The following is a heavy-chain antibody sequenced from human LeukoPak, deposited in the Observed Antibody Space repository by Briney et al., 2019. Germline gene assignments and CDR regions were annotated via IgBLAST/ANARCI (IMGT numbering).Heavy chain of an antibody. CDR3: ARDHVAVAGCIDY. J-gene: IGHJ4*02. CDR1: GFTFSSYS. V-gene: IGHV3-21*01. D-gene: IGHD6-19*01. CDR2: ISSSSSYI. Sequence: PGGSLRLSCAASGFTFSSYSMNWVRQAPGKGMEWVSSISSSSSYIYYADSVKGRFTISRENAKHSLYLQMNSLRAADTAVYYCARDHVAVAGCIDYWGQGTLVTVSS.